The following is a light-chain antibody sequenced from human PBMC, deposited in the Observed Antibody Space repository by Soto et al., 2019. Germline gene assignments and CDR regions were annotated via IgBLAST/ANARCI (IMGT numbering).Light chain of an antibody. V-gene: IGLV2-23*01. CDR2: EGS. J-gene: IGLJ2*01. Sequence: QSALTQPASVSGSPGQSITISCTGTSDDVGSYNLVSWYQQHPGKAPKLMIYEGSKRPSGVSNRFSGSKSGNTASLTISGLQAEDEADYYCCSYAGSSLVFGGGTKLTAL. CDR1: SDDVGSYNL. CDR3: CSYAGSSLV.